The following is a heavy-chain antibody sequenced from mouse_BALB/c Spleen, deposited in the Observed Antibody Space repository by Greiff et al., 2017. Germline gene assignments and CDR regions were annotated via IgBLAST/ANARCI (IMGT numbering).Heavy chain of an antibody. V-gene: IGHV5-17*02. CDR1: GFTFSSFG. CDR3: AREDLITTVAPMDY. J-gene: IGHJ4*01. Sequence: EVKVVESGGGLVQPGGSRKLSCAASGFTFSSFGMHWVRQAPEKGLEWVAYISSGSSTIYYADTVKGRFTISRDNPKNTLFLQMTSLRSEDTAMYYCAREDLITTVAPMDYWGQGTSVTVSS. CDR2: ISSGSSTI. D-gene: IGHD1-1*01.